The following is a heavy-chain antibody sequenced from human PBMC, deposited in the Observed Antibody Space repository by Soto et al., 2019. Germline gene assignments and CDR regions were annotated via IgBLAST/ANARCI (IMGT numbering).Heavy chain of an antibody. CDR2: ISAYNGNT. CDR3: ARDEIRLDSPSIY. D-gene: IGHD2-21*01. V-gene: IGHV1-18*01. J-gene: IGHJ4*02. Sequence: ASVKVSCKASGYTFTSYGISCVLLAPGQGLEWMGWISAYNGNTNYAQKLQGRVTMTTDTSTSTAYMELRSLRSDDTAVYYCARDEIRLDSPSIYWGQGTLVTVSS. CDR1: GYTFTSYG.